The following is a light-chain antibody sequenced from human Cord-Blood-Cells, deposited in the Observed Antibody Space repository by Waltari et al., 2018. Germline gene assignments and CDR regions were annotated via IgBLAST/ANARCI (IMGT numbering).Light chain of an antibody. CDR3: QQRRNWPPLT. CDR2: DAL. CDR1: QSVSSY. Sequence: EIVLTQSPATLYLSPGERATLSCTASQSVSSYLAWYQKKPGQAPRLLIYDALNRATGIPGRFSGSGSGTDFTRTISSLEPEDFAVYCCQQRRNWPPLTFGGGTKVEIK. J-gene: IGKJ4*01. V-gene: IGKV3-11*01.